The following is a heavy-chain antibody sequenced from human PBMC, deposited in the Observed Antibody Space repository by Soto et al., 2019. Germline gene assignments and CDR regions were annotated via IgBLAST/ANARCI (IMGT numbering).Heavy chain of an antibody. Sequence: QVRLQQWGAGLLKPSETLSLTCAVYGGSFSGYYWSWIRQPPGKGLEWIGEINHSGSTNYNPSLTCRVAISVHTSKNQFSLKLSSVTAADTAVYYCASKGDGYKAGYFDYWGQGTLVTVSS. CDR2: INHSGST. CDR3: ASKGDGYKAGYFDY. D-gene: IGHD1-1*01. V-gene: IGHV4-34*01. CDR1: GGSFSGYY. J-gene: IGHJ4*02.